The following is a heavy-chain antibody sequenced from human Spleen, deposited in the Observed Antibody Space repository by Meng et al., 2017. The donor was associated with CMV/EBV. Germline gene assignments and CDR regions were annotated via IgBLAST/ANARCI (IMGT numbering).Heavy chain of an antibody. CDR2: IIPFFSTA. Sequence: SVKVSCKASGGTFSSYAFSWVRQAPGQGLEWMGGIIPFFSTANYAQKFQGRVTITTDESTSTVYMELTSLRSEDTAVYYCARDRTGHCSSTSCYNYYYYYGMDVWGQGTTVTVS. J-gene: IGHJ6*02. D-gene: IGHD2-2*02. CDR1: GGTFSSYA. V-gene: IGHV1-69*05. CDR3: ARDRTGHCSSTSCYNYYYYYGMDV.